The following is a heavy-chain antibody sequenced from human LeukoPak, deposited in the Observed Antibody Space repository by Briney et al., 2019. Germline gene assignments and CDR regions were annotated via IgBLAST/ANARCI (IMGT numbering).Heavy chain of an antibody. CDR1: GFTFSSYW. CDR2: INSDGSST. D-gene: IGHD5-12*01. Sequence: GGSLRLSCAASGFTFSSYWMHWVRQAPGKGLVWVSRINSDGSSTSYADSVKGRFTISRDNAKNTLYLQMNSLRAEDTAVYYCARYGEGYDFDYWGQGTLVTVSS. CDR3: ARYGEGYDFDY. V-gene: IGHV3-74*01. J-gene: IGHJ4*02.